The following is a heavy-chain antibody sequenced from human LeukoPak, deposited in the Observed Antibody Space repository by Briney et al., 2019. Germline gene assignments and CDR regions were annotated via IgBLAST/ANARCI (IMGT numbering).Heavy chain of an antibody. CDR1: GYTFTSYG. D-gene: IGHD3-22*01. V-gene: IGHV1-18*01. CDR2: ISDYNGNT. J-gene: IGHJ4*02. CDR3: AISYYDSSGYYYGPYFDY. Sequence: ASVKVSCKASGYTFTSYGISWVRQAPGQGLEWMGWISDYNGNTNYAQKLQGRVTMTTDTSTSTAYMELRSLRSDDTAVYYCAISYYDSSGYYYGPYFDYWGQGTLVTVSS.